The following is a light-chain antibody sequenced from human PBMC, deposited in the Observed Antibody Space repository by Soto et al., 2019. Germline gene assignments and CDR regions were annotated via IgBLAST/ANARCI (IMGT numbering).Light chain of an antibody. CDR2: DAS. CDR1: QSVSSSY. V-gene: IGKV3D-20*01. J-gene: IGKJ5*01. CDR3: QQYGSSPIA. Sequence: EIVLTQSPATLSLSPGERATLSCGASQSVSSSYLAWYQQKPGLAPRLLIYDASSRATGIPDRFSGSGSGTDFTLTISRPVPEDFAVYYCQQYGSSPIAFGQGTRLEIK.